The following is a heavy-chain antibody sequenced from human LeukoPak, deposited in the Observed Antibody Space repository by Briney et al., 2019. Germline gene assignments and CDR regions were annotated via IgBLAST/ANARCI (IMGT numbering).Heavy chain of an antibody. V-gene: IGHV3-66*01. CDR3: AKWGGYGYGIDF. Sequence: PGGSLRLSCATSGFTFSSSDMTWVRQSPGEGLEWVSPIYSGGDTYYADSAKGRFTISRDNSKNTLYLQMNSLRDEDTAVYYCAKWGGYGYGIDFWGQGTLVTVSS. D-gene: IGHD5-18*01. CDR1: GFTFSSSD. CDR2: IYSGGDT. J-gene: IGHJ4*02.